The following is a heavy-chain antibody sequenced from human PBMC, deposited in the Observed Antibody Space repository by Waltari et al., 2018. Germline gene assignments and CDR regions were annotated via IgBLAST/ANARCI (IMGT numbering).Heavy chain of an antibody. D-gene: IGHD3-22*01. CDR2: ARYDGTNR. CDR1: GFSVSDFG. CDR3: AKDWSYYDSSGYYIDY. V-gene: IGHV3-30*02. J-gene: IGHJ4*02. Sequence: VQLVESGGGVVQPGGSLRLSCVGSGFSVSDFGVHWVRQAPGKGLEWVAFARYDGTNRFYADSVRGRFTVSRDNSKNTAFLQMNSLRAEDTAVYYCAKDWSYYDSSGYYIDYWGQGTLVTVSS.